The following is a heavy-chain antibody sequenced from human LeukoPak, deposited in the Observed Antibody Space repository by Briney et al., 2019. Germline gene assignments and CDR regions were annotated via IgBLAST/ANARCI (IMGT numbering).Heavy chain of an antibody. CDR2: INPNSGNA. Sequence: GASVKVSCKPSGYTFSDHDINWVRQATGQALEWTGGINPNSGNAGHAQKFQGRDTMTRNTSISTAYMELSSLRSEDTAVYYCARALAWGGSSYSYYYMDVWGKGTTVTVSS. V-gene: IGHV1-8*01. CDR1: GYTFSDHD. J-gene: IGHJ6*03. D-gene: IGHD1-26*01. CDR3: ARALAWGGSSYSYYYMDV.